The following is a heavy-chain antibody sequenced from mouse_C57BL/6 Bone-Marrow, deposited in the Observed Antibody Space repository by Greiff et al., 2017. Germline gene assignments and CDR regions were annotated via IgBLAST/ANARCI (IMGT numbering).Heavy chain of an antibody. CDR3: ARRRVYSYETWFAY. CDR1: GFTFSDYY. V-gene: IGHV5-12*01. Sequence: EVQVVESGGGLVQPGGSLKLSCAASGFTFSDYYMYWVRQTPEKRLEWVAYISNGGGSTYYPDTVKGRFTISRDNAKNTLYLQMSRLKSEDTAMYYCARRRVYSYETWFAYWGQGTLVTVSA. CDR2: ISNGGGST. D-gene: IGHD2-12*01. J-gene: IGHJ3*01.